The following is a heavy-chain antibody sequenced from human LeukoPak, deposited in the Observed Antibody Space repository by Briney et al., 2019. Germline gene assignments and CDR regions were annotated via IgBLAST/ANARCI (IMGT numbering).Heavy chain of an antibody. D-gene: IGHD6-19*01. CDR1: GGSISSSSYY. CDR2: AYYSGST. J-gene: IGHJ4*02. CDR3: ARRILGSSAWTFDS. V-gene: IGHV4-39*01. Sequence: SETLSLTCTVSGGSISSSSYYWGWIRQPPGKGLEWIGSAYYSGSTYYNPSLQKRVTISIDTSKNQFSLKLSSVTAADTAVYYCARRILGSSAWTFDSWGQGTLVTVSS.